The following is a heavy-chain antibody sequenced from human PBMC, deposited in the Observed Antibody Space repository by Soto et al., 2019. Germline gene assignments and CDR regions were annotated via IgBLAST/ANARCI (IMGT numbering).Heavy chain of an antibody. CDR2: ISSTTNYI. Sequence: GGSLRLSCAASGFTFTRYSMNWVRQAPGKGLEWVSSISSTTNYIYYGDSMKGRFTISRDNDKNSLYLEMNSLRAEDTAVYYCARESEDLTSNFDYWGQGTLVTVSS. CDR3: ARESEDLTSNFDY. CDR1: GFTFTRYS. J-gene: IGHJ4*02. V-gene: IGHV3-21*06.